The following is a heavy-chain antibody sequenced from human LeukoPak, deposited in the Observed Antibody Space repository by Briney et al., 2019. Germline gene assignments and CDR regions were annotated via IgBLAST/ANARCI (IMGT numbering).Heavy chain of an antibody. CDR1: GGSITSGAYY. CDR2: IYYSGST. J-gene: IGHJ3*02. Sequence: SQTLSLTCTVSGGSITSGAYYWSWIRQPPGKGLEWITYIYYSGSTYYNPSLRSRVTLSRDTSKNQFSLNLSSVTAADTAVYYCAGGYCSSSSCQTVIDAFHIXXXGXXXTVSS. CDR3: AGGYCSSSSCQTVIDAFHI. D-gene: IGHD2-15*01. V-gene: IGHV4-30-4*08.